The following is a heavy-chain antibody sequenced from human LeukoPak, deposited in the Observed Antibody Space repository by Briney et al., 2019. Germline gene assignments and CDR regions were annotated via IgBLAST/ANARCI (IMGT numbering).Heavy chain of an antibody. J-gene: IGHJ3*02. CDR2: NNPDSGGT. CDR3: VRDGSFDI. Sequence: ASVKVSCKASGYIFTGYYMHWVRQAPGQGLEWMGWNNPDSGGTNYAQKFQGRVTMTRDTSISTVYMELSRLRSDDTAVYYCVRDGSFDIWGQGTMVTVSS. V-gene: IGHV1-2*02. CDR1: GYIFTGYY.